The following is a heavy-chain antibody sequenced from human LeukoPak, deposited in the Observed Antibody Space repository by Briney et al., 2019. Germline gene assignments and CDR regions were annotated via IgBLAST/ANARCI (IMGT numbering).Heavy chain of an antibody. CDR2: INPNSGGT. CDR1: GYTFTGYY. Sequence: GASVKVSCKASGYTFTGYYMHWVRQAPGQGLEWMGRINPNSGGTNYAQKFQGRVTMTRDTSISTAYMELSRLRSDDTAVYYCARRGIAMAGIRGGVHHDYWGQGTLVTVSS. D-gene: IGHD6-19*01. J-gene: IGHJ4*02. V-gene: IGHV1-2*06. CDR3: ARRGIAMAGIRGGVHHDY.